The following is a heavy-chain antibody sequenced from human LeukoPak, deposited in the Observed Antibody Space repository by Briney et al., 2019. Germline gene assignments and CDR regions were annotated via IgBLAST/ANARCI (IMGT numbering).Heavy chain of an antibody. CDR2: ISSSSSYI. CDR1: GFTFEDYA. CDR3: ARARGIAALSKYYFDY. V-gene: IGHV3-21*01. D-gene: IGHD6-6*01. Sequence: GGSLRLSCAASGFTFEDYAMHWVRQAPGKGLEWVSSISSSSSYIYYADSVKGRFTISRGNAKNSLYLQMNSLRAEDTAVYYCARARGIAALSKYYFDYWGQGTLVTVSS. J-gene: IGHJ4*02.